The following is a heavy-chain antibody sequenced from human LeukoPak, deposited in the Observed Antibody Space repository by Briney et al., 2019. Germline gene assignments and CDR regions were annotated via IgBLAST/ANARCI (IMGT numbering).Heavy chain of an antibody. CDR3: ARAPRGATGTSRYFDY. D-gene: IGHD1-26*01. CDR1: GGSFSGYY. CDR2: INHSGST. J-gene: IGHJ4*02. Sequence: PSETLSLTCAVYGGSFSGYYWSWIRQPPGKGLEWIGEINHSGSTNYNPSLKSRVTISVDTSKNQFSLKLSSVTAADTAVYYCARAPRGATGTSRYFDYWGQGTLVTVSS. V-gene: IGHV4-34*01.